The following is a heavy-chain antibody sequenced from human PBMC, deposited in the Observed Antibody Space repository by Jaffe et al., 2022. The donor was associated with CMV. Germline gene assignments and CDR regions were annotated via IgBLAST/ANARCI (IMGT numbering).Heavy chain of an antibody. J-gene: IGHJ4*02. CDR1: GFTFTDFE. CDR3: ARGKTGL. Sequence: EVQLVESGGGLVQPGGSLRLSCVASGFTFTDFEMTWVRQAPGKGLEWVSYIDFTASAMYYADSVQGRFTISRDNVKNSVYLQMNSLRVEDTAVYYCARGKTGLGGQGTLVTVSS. CDR2: IDFTASAM. D-gene: IGHD3-9*01. V-gene: IGHV3-48*03.